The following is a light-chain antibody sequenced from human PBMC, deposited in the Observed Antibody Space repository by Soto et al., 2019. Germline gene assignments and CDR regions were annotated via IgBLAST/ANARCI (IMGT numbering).Light chain of an antibody. CDR3: SSYGGSNNFVV. CDR2: DVI. CDR1: SSDIGGNNF. Sequence: QSVLTQPPSASGSPGQSVTISCTGTSSDIGGNNFVSWYQHHPGKAPKLMLYDVIKRPSGVPARCSGSKSGNTASLTVSGLQAEDEADYYCSSYGGSNNFVVFGGGTKLTVL. V-gene: IGLV2-8*01. J-gene: IGLJ2*01.